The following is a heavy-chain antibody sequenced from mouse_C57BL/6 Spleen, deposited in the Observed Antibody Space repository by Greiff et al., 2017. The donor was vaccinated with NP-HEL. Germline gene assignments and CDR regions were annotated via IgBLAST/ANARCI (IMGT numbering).Heavy chain of an antibody. J-gene: IGHJ1*03. CDR3: ARGGYDGSSYRYFDV. CDR1: GYAFTNYL. D-gene: IGHD1-1*01. V-gene: IGHV1-54*01. Sequence: VQLQQSGAELVRPGTSVKVSCKASGYAFTNYLIEWVKQRPGPALEWIGVINPGSGGTNYNETFRDKETLTADKSSSTAYMQRSSRTSEASAVYCGARGGYDGSSYRYFDVWGTGTTVTVSS. CDR2: INPGSGGT.